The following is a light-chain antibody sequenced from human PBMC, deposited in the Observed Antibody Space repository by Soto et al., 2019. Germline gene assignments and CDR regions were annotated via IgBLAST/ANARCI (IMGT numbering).Light chain of an antibody. CDR2: GAS. CDR3: QQRSSWPIT. V-gene: IGKV3-11*01. J-gene: IGKJ5*01. CDR1: QSVDSY. Sequence: VLTQSPASLSLSPGERATLSCRASQSVDSYLVWYQQKPGQAPRLLIFGASSRATGIPARFSGSGSGTDFTLIINSLEPEDFAVYYCQQRSSWPITFGQGTRLEIK.